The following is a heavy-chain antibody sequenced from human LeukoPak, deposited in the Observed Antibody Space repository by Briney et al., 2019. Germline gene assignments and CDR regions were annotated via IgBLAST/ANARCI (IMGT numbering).Heavy chain of an antibody. Sequence: KPSETLSLTCTVSGGSIRSESYYWGWIRQPPGKGLEWIGSIYYSGSTYYNPSLKSRVTISVDTSKNQFSLKLSSVTAADTAVYYCARGELNWFDPWGQGTLVTVSS. CDR3: ARGELNWFDP. D-gene: IGHD1-26*01. J-gene: IGHJ5*02. CDR1: GGSIRSESYY. CDR2: IYYSGST. V-gene: IGHV4-39*01.